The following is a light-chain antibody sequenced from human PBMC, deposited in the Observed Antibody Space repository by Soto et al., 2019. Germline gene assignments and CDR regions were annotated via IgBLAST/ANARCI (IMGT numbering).Light chain of an antibody. Sequence: QSVLTQPASVSGSPGQSITISCTGTSSDVGGYNYVSWYQQHPGKAPKLMIYEVSNRPSGVSNRFSGSKSGNTASLTISGLQAEDEADYYCSSYTSRSTRVFGTGTKATVL. J-gene: IGLJ1*01. CDR1: SSDVGGYNY. V-gene: IGLV2-14*01. CDR3: SSYTSRSTRV. CDR2: EVS.